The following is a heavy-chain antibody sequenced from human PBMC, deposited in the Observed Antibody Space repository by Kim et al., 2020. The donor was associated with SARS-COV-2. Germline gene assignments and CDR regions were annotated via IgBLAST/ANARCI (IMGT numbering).Heavy chain of an antibody. D-gene: IGHD2-21*01. V-gene: IGHV4-34*01. Sequence: SETMSLTCAVYGGSFSGYYWSWIRQPPGKGLEWIGEINHSGSTNYNPSLKSRVTISVDTSKNQFSLKLSSVTAADTAVYYCARGSFSFHTGGYYYGMDVWGQGTTVTVSS. CDR2: INHSGST. CDR3: ARGSFSFHTGGYYYGMDV. J-gene: IGHJ6*02. CDR1: GGSFSGYY.